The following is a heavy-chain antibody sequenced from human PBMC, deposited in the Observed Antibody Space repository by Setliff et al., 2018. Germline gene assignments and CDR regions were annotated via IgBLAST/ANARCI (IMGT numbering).Heavy chain of an antibody. J-gene: IGHJ4*02. Sequence: SETLSLTCTVSGGSISSGGYYWSWIRQHPGKGLEWIGYIYYSGSTYYNPSLKSRVSISVDTSKNQFSLQLSSVTAADTSVYYCARGRNVASRLLDSWGQGTLVTVSS. CDR2: IYYSGST. CDR1: GGSISSGGYY. D-gene: IGHD6-6*01. CDR3: ARGRNVASRLLDS. V-gene: IGHV4-31*03.